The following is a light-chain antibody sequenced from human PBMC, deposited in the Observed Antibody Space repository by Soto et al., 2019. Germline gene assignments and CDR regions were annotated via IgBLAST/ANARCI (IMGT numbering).Light chain of an antibody. CDR2: SNI. J-gene: IGLJ3*02. Sequence: QFVLTQPPSVSGAPGQRVTISCTGSGSNIGAGYDVHWYQLVSGTAPRLLIYSNINRPSGVPDRFSGSRSGASASLAITGLQAEDEAHYYCQSFDNKPHVLFGGGTKVTVL. CDR3: QSFDNKPHVL. V-gene: IGLV1-40*01. CDR1: GSNIGAGYD.